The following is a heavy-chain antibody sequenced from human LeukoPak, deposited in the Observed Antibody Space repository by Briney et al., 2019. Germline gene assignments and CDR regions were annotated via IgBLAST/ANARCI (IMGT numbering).Heavy chain of an antibody. CDR3: ANGGLDSYGSDGWY. J-gene: IGHJ4*02. Sequence: PGGSLRLSCAASGFTFSSYSMNWVRQAPGKGLEWVAFIRYDGSNKYYADSVKGRFTISRDNSKNTLYLQMNSLRAEDTAVYYCANGGLDSYGSDGWYWGQGTLVTVSS. CDR2: IRYDGSNK. V-gene: IGHV3-30*02. D-gene: IGHD5-18*01. CDR1: GFTFSSYS.